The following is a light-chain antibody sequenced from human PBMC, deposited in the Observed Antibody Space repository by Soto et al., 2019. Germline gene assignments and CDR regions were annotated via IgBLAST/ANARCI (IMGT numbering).Light chain of an antibody. J-gene: IGLJ1*01. CDR1: SSDVGGYNY. CDR3: CSYAGSSYV. Sequence: QSALTQPRSVSGSPGHSVTISCTGTSSDVGGYNYVSWYQQHPGKAPKLMIYDVSKRPSGVPDRFSGSKSGNTASPTISGLQAEDEADYYCCSYAGSSYVFGTGTKVTV. V-gene: IGLV2-11*01. CDR2: DVS.